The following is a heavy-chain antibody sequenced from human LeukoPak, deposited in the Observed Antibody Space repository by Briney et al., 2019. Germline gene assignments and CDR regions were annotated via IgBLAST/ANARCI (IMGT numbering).Heavy chain of an antibody. CDR3: AREYYGFDY. D-gene: IGHD3-16*01. CDR2: IRQDGSEK. J-gene: IGHJ4*02. Sequence: GGSLRLSCVASGFTFSSYWMSWVRQAPGKGLEWVANIRQDGSEKYYVDSVKGRFTISRDNAKNSLYLQMNSLRAEDTAVYYCAREYYGFDYWGQGTLVTVSS. V-gene: IGHV3-7*01. CDR1: GFTFSSYW.